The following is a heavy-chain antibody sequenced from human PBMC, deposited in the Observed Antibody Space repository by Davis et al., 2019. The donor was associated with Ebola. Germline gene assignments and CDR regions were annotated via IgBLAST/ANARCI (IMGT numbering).Heavy chain of an antibody. CDR3: ATNRAKKFDN. CDR2: SSHSGDT. CDR1: GDSIRSSNW. D-gene: IGHD1-14*01. J-gene: IGHJ4*02. V-gene: IGHV4-4*02. Sequence: MPSETLSLTCAVSGDSIRSSNWWNWVRQPPGKGLEWIGESSHSGDTKYNPSLKSRVTVSVVESKNQFSLKLDSVTAADTAVYYCATNRAKKFDNWGQGTLVTVSS.